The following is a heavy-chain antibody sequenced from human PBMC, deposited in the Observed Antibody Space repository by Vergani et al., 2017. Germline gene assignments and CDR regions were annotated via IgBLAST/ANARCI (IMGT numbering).Heavy chain of an antibody. CDR1: GFTFSSYA. Sequence: EVQLVESGGGLVQPGRSLRLSCAASGFTFSSYAMSWVRQAPGKGLEWVSGISGSGGSTYYADSVKGRFTISRDNSKNTLYLQMNSLRAEDTAVYYCARGAWIQLWSFDYWGQGTLVTVSS. CDR3: ARGAWIQLWSFDY. V-gene: IGHV3-23*04. J-gene: IGHJ4*02. D-gene: IGHD5-18*01. CDR2: ISGSGGST.